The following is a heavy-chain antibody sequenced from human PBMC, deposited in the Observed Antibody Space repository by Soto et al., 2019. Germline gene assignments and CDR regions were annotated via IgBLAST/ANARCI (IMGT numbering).Heavy chain of an antibody. CDR1: GGTFSSYA. V-gene: IGHV1-69*01. CDR2: IIPIFGTA. D-gene: IGHD3-22*01. Sequence: QVQLVPSGAEVKKPGSSVKVSCKASGGTFSSYAISWVRQAPGQGLEWMGGIIPIFGTANYAQKFQGRVTITADESTSTAYMELSSLRSEDTAVYYCARVVAYYDSSGYFFDYWGQGTLVTVSS. CDR3: ARVVAYYDSSGYFFDY. J-gene: IGHJ4*02.